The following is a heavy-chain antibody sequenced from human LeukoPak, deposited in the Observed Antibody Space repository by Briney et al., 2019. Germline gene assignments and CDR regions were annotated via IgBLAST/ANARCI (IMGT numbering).Heavy chain of an antibody. J-gene: IGHJ3*02. CDR3: ARVGGTTVVNDAYDI. D-gene: IGHD4-23*01. V-gene: IGHV4-39*07. Sequence: SETLSLTSTVSGGSISSSSNYWGWIRQPPGRGLEGIGGIYYSGSTYYNPSHKCRVTISVDTSKNQFSVKLSSVTVADTAVYYCARVGGTTVVNDAYDIWGQGTM. CDR1: GGSISSSSNY. CDR2: IYYSGST.